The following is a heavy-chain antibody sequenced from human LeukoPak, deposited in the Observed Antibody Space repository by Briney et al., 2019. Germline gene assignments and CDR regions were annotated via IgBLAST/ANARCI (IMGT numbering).Heavy chain of an antibody. V-gene: IGHV5-51*01. J-gene: IGHJ4*02. CDR3: ATLNYYDSSGYSGYFDY. D-gene: IGHD3-22*01. Sequence: GESLKISCKGSGYSFTSYWIGWVRQMPGKGLEWMGIIYPGDSDTRYSPSFQGQVTISADKFISTAYLQWSSLKASDTAMYYCATLNYYDSSGYSGYFDYWGQGTLVTASS. CDR1: GYSFTSYW. CDR2: IYPGDSDT.